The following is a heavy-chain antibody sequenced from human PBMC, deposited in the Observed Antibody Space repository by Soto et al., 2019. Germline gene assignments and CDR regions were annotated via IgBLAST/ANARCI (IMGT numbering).Heavy chain of an antibody. J-gene: IGHJ6*02. D-gene: IGHD1-26*01. CDR2: INSDGSST. CDR1: GFTFSSYW. CDR3: AREGPGCGGMDV. V-gene: IGHV3-74*01. Sequence: GGSLRLSCAASGFTFSSYWMHWVRQAPGKGLVWVSRINSDGSSTSYADSVKGRFTISRDNAKNTLYLQMNSLRAEDTAVYYCAREGPGCGGMDVWGQGTTVTVSS.